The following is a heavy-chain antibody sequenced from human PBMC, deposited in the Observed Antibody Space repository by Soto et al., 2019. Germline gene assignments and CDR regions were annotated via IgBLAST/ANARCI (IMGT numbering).Heavy chain of an antibody. CDR3: ARDPGDRNGVSV. Sequence: EVHLVEFGGGLVQPGGSLRLSCAASGFTVSSDYMSWVRQAPGKGLEWVSVIYSGGATYYADSVKGRFTISRDNSKNMVYLQMNSLRGEETAVYHCARDPGDRNGVSVWGPGTTVTVSS. V-gene: IGHV3-66*01. J-gene: IGHJ6*02. CDR2: IYSGGAT. D-gene: IGHD1-26*01. CDR1: GFTVSSDY.